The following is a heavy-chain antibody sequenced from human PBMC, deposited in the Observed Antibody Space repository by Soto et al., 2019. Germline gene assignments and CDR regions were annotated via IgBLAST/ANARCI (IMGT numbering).Heavy chain of an antibody. V-gene: IGHV4-59*01. CDR3: ARDWGYCSGGRCYPGQNWFDP. J-gene: IGHJ5*02. Sequence: SETLSLTCTVSGGSISSYYWSWIRQPPGKGLEWIGYIYYSGSTNYNPSLKSRVTISVDTSKNQFSLKLSSVTAADTAVYYCARDWGYCSGGRCYPGQNWFDPWGQGTLVTVSS. D-gene: IGHD2-15*01. CDR1: GGSISSYY. CDR2: IYYSGST.